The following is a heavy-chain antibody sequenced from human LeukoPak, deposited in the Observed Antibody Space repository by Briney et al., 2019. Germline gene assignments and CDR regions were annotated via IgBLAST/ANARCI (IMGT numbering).Heavy chain of an antibody. D-gene: IGHD1-26*01. V-gene: IGHV3-66*01. CDR1: GFTFSNAW. Sequence: GGSLRLSCAASGFTFSNAWMSWVRQAPGKGLEWVSVIYSGGSTYYADSVKGRFTISRDNSKNTLYLQMNSLRAEDTAVYYCARDHLREPHYYYYYGMDVWGQGTTVTVSS. CDR2: IYSGGST. CDR3: ARDHLREPHYYYYYGMDV. J-gene: IGHJ6*02.